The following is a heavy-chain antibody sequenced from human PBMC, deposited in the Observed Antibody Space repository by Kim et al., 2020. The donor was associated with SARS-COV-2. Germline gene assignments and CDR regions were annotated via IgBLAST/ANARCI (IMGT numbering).Heavy chain of an antibody. CDR2: IDHRGST. Sequence: SETLSLTCTVSGVSISNTPHYWGWIRQPPGKGLEWVGNIDHRGSTSYSASLKTRLTITVDTSENQFSLNLRSVTAADTAVYYCARLHCSSTNCYYYYVDVWGNGTTVTVSS. CDR3: ARLHCSSTNCYYYYVDV. CDR1: GVSISNTPHY. V-gene: IGHV4-39*01. J-gene: IGHJ6*03. D-gene: IGHD2-2*01.